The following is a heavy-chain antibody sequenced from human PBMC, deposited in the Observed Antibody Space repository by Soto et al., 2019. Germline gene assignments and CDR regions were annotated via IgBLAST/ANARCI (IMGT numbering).Heavy chain of an antibody. Sequence: PGGSLRLSCAASGFTLSNNYMSWVRQAPGKGLEWVSVIYSGGSTFYADSVKGRFTISRDNSKNTLYLQMNSLRADDSAVYYCARDLGHSWGYWGQGTLVTVSS. CDR1: GFTLSNNY. V-gene: IGHV3-66*01. J-gene: IGHJ4*02. D-gene: IGHD6-13*01. CDR2: IYSGGST. CDR3: ARDLGHSWGY.